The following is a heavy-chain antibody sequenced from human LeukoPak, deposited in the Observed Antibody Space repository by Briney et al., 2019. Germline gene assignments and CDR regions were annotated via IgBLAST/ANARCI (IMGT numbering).Heavy chain of an antibody. D-gene: IGHD4-11*01. CDR1: GFTFDDYA. CDR3: ARGYSNYGYAFDI. Sequence: GGSLRLSCAASGFTFDDYAMHWVRQAPGKGLEWVSGISWNSGSIGYADSVKGRFTISRDNARNSLYLQMNSLRAGDTAVYYCARGYSNYGYAFDIWGQGTMVTVSS. J-gene: IGHJ3*02. V-gene: IGHV3-9*01. CDR2: ISWNSGSI.